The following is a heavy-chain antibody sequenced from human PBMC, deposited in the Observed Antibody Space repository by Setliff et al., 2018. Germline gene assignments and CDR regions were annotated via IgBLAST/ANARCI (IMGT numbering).Heavy chain of an antibody. V-gene: IGHV1-18*01. CDR3: ARINFYASSGYYYAPDY. Sequence: ASVKVSCKTSGYTFTNYGITWVRQAPGQGLEWMGWINNHSFKTNYPQKFLGRVTVTTDTSTGTAYMELGSLTSDDTAIYYCARINFYASSGYYYAPDYWGPGTLVTVSS. CDR2: INNHSFKT. D-gene: IGHD3-22*01. CDR1: GYTFTNYG. J-gene: IGHJ4*02.